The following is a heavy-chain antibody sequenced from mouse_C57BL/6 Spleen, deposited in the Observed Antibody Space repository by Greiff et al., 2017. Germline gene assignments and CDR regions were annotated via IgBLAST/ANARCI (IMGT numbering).Heavy chain of an antibody. J-gene: IGHJ2*01. CDR3: ARSGDYGY. Sequence: QVQLQQPGAELVMPGASVKLSCKASGYTFTSYWMHWVKQRPGQGLEWIGEIDPSDSYTNYNQKFKGKSTLTVDKSSSTAYMQLSSLTSEDSAVYYFARSGDYGYWGQGTTLTVSS. CDR2: IDPSDSYT. CDR1: GYTFTSYW. V-gene: IGHV1-69*01. D-gene: IGHD1-1*02.